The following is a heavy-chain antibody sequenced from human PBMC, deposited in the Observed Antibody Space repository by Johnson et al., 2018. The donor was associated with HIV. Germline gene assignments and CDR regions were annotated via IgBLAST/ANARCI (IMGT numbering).Heavy chain of an antibody. CDR2: INSSGNTM. V-gene: IGHV3-11*04. D-gene: IGHD3-10*01. Sequence: QVQLVESGGGLVQPGGSLRLSCAASGFIFSDYYMNWIRQAPGKGLEWVSYINSSGNTMYYADSVKGRFTISRDNAKNSVYLQMNSLRAEDTAVYYCAKEGITMEVDIWGQGTMVTVSS. CDR3: AKEGITMEVDI. CDR1: GFIFSDYY. J-gene: IGHJ3*02.